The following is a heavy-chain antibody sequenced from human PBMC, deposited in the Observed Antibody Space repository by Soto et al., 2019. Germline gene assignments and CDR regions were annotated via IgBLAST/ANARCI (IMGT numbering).Heavy chain of an antibody. CDR2: ITPHNGDT. CDR1: GYPFVTYG. D-gene: IGHD2-15*01. CDR3: ARLAPCSGGDTCYSRALDY. V-gene: IGHV1-18*01. Sequence: QLLQSGAEVKKPGTSVKVSCKASGYPFVTYGISWVRQAPGQGPEWLGWITPHNGDTNYAQKVQGRVTMTTDSATSTAYLEVRSLRSDDTAVYHCARLAPCSGGDTCYSRALDYWGQGTLVTVSS. J-gene: IGHJ4*02.